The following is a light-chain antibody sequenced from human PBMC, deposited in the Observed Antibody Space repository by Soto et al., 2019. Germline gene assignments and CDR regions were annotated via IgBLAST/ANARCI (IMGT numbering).Light chain of an antibody. CDR1: QSVSSN. CDR3: QQYNNWPLFT. CDR2: DAS. J-gene: IGKJ3*01. Sequence: EIVVTQSPATLSVSPGGRATLSCGASQSVSSNLAWYQQKPGQSPRLLIYDASTRATGIPARFRGSVSETEFTLTIGSLQSADSAVYYCQQYNNWPLFTFGPGTKVEIK. V-gene: IGKV3-15*01.